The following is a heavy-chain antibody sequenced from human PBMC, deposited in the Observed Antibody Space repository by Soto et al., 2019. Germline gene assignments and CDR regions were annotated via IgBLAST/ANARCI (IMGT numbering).Heavy chain of an antibody. D-gene: IGHD6-13*01. CDR1: GFSLSTSGMC. J-gene: IGHJ5*02. Sequence: PTQTLALTCTFSGFSLSTSGMCVSWIRQPPGKALEWLALIDWDDDKYYSTSLKTRLTISKDTSKNQVVLTMTNMDPVDTATYYCARIHAAAAENWFDPWGQGTLVTVS. CDR3: ARIHAAAAENWFDP. CDR2: IDWDDDK. V-gene: IGHV2-70*01.